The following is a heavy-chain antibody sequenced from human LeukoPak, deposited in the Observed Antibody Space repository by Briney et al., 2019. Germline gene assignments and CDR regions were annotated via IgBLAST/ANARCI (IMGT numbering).Heavy chain of an antibody. J-gene: IGHJ4*02. Sequence: SQTLSLTCTVSGGSISSGSYYWSWIRQPAGKGLEWIGRIYTSGSTNYNPSLKSRVTISVGTSKNQFSLKLSSVTAADTAVYYCARGGIGEKVVPAPGYWGQGTLVTVSS. D-gene: IGHD2-2*01. CDR1: GGSISSGSYY. CDR2: IYTSGST. CDR3: ARGGIGEKVVPAPGY. V-gene: IGHV4-61*02.